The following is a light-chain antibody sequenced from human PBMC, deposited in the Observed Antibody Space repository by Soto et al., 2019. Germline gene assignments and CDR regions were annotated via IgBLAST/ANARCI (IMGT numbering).Light chain of an antibody. J-gene: IGKJ5*01. CDR3: QQRSNWPT. V-gene: IGKV3-11*01. Sequence: EIVLTQSPATLSLSPGERATLSCRATESVVSNYLAWYQQKPGQAPRLLIYAASIRATGIPARFSGSGSGTDFTLTISSLEPEDFAVYFCQQRSNWPTFGQGTRLEIK. CDR1: ESVVSNY. CDR2: AAS.